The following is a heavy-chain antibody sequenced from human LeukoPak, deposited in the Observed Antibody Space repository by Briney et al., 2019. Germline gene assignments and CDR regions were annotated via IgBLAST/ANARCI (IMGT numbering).Heavy chain of an antibody. V-gene: IGHV4-34*01. Sequence: PSETLSLTCAVYGGSFSGYYWSWIRRPPGKGLEWIGEINHSGSTNYNPSLKSRVTISVDTSKNQFSLKLSSVTAADTAVYYCARGLWQLVFDYWGQGTLVTVSS. CDR2: INHSGST. CDR3: ARGLWQLVFDY. J-gene: IGHJ4*02. D-gene: IGHD6-6*01. CDR1: GGSFSGYY.